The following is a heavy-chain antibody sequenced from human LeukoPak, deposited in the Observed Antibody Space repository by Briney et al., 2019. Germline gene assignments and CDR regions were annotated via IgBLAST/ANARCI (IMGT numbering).Heavy chain of an antibody. Sequence: PGGSLRLSCAASGFTFSDYWMTWVRQVPGKGLEWVANVGRDGSEKNYVDSVEGRFTISRDNAKKSLDLEMNSLRVEDMALYYCAKVGTWELQRVFENWGQGTLVTVSS. CDR2: VGRDGSEK. CDR3: AKVGTWELQRVFEN. V-gene: IGHV3-7*01. D-gene: IGHD1-26*01. J-gene: IGHJ4*02. CDR1: GFTFSDYW.